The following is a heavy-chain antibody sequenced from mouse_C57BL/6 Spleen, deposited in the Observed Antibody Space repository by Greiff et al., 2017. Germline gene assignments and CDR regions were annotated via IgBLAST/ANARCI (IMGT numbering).Heavy chain of an antibody. CDR2: IYPRSGNT. CDR3: ARTPFTTVVADYFDY. D-gene: IGHD1-1*01. Sequence: QVQLQQSGAELARPGASVKLSCKASGYTFTSYGISWVKQRTGQGLEWIGEIYPRSGNTYYNEKFKGKATLTADKSSSTAYMELRSLTSEDSAVYFCARTPFTTVVADYFDYWGQGTTLTVSS. V-gene: IGHV1-81*01. J-gene: IGHJ2*01. CDR1: GYTFTSYG.